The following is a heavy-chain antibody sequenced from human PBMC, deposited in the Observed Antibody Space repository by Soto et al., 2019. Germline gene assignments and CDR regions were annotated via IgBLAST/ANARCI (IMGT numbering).Heavy chain of an antibody. J-gene: IGHJ5*02. CDR1: GGSISSGDYY. CDR2: IYYSGST. CDR3: ARGLLEWLYFDP. V-gene: IGHV4-30-4*02. Sequence: TSDTLSLTCTVSGGSISSGDYYWSWIRQPPGKGLEWIGYIYYSGSTYYNPSLKSRVTISVDTSKNQFSLKLSSVTAADTAVYYCARGLLEWLYFDPWGQGTLVTVSS. D-gene: IGHD3-3*01.